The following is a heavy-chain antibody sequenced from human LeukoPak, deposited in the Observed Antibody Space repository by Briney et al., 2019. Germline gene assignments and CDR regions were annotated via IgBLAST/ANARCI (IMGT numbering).Heavy chain of an antibody. CDR2: IYYSGST. J-gene: IGHJ5*02. Sequence: PSETLSLTCSVSGGSIRSSSYDSGWIRQPPGKGLEWIGIIYYSGSTYYNPSLKSRLTISVDTSKNQFSLKLSSVTATDTAVYLCARRGYCSSNSCYEYWTDPWGQGTLVTVSS. D-gene: IGHD2-2*01. CDR3: ARRGYCSSNSCYEYWTDP. CDR1: GGSIRSSSYD. V-gene: IGHV4-39*01.